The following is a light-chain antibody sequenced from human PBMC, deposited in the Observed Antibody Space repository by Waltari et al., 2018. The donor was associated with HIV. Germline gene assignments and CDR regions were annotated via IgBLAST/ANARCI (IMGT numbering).Light chain of an antibody. CDR3: QAWDSSTVV. CDR2: QDS. CDR1: QLGDKY. Sequence: SYELTQPPPVSVSPGQTASITCPGDQLGDKYACWYYQKPGQSPVLVIYQDSKRPSGIPERFSGSNSGNTATLTISGTQAMDEADYYCQAWDSSTVVFGGGTKLAVL. J-gene: IGLJ2*01. V-gene: IGLV3-1*01.